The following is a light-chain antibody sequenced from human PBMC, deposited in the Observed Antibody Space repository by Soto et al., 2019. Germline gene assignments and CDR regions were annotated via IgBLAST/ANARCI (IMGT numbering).Light chain of an antibody. V-gene: IGKV1-5*01. J-gene: IGKJ1*01. CDR2: DGF. CDR3: QQYKSDFPT. Sequence: DIQMTQSPSTLSASVGDRVTVTCRASQTIFSWLAWFQQKPGKAPKLLIYDGFTLESGVPSRFTGSRSGTEFTLTISSLQPDDFATYICQQYKSDFPTFGQGTKVDIK. CDR1: QTIFSW.